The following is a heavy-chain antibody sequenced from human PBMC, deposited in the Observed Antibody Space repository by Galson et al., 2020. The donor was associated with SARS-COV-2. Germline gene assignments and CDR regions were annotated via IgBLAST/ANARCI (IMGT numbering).Heavy chain of an antibody. CDR2: VNPSGGSP. CDR1: GYRFASYY. CDR3: ARERRWFGEELNDAFDV. V-gene: IGHV1-46*01. J-gene: IGHJ3*01. Sequence: GESLKISCKASGYRFASYYIHWVRQAPGQGLEWMGRVNPSGGSPDYAPKFQGRVTMTSDTSTTTVYMDVTRLRSEDTAVYYCARERRWFGEELNDAFDVWGQGTMVIVSS. D-gene: IGHD3-10*01.